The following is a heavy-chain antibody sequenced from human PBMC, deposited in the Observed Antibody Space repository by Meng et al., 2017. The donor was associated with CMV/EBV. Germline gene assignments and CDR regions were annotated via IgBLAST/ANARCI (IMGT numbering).Heavy chain of an antibody. D-gene: IGHD7-27*01. CDR1: GGSVSSGSYC. J-gene: IGHJ4*02. Sequence: TVSGGSVSSGSYCWSWIRQPPGKGLEWIGYIYYSGSTNYNPSLKSRVTISVDTSKNQFSLKLSSVTAADTAVYYCARVVLGTGGFDYWGQGTLVTVSS. CDR3: ARVVLGTGGFDY. CDR2: IYYSGST. V-gene: IGHV4-61*01.